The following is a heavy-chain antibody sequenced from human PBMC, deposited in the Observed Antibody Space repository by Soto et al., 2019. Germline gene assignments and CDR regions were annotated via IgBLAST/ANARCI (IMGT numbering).Heavy chain of an antibody. J-gene: IGHJ6*02. CDR2: IWYDGSNK. CDR1: GFTFSSYG. CDR3: ARQMKGYYGMDV. Sequence: PGGSLRLSCAASGFTFSSYGMHWVRQAPGKGLEWVAVIWYDGSNKYYADSVKGRFTISRDNSKNTLYLQMNSLRAEDTAVYYCARQMKGYYGMDVWGQATPVSVS. V-gene: IGHV3-33*01.